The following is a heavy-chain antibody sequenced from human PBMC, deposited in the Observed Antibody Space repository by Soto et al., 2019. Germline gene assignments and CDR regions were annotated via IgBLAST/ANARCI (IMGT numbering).Heavy chain of an antibody. D-gene: IGHD4-17*01. J-gene: IGHJ4*02. CDR3: ARAMTTVTTIDY. CDR1: GVTVSSKY. CDR2: IYSGGST. V-gene: IGHV3-53*01. Sequence: GGSLRLSCAASGVTVSSKYMSWVRQAPGKGLEWVSVIYSGGSTYYADSVKGRFTISRDNSKNTLYLQMNSLRAEDTAVYYCARAMTTVTTIDYWGQGTLVTVSS.